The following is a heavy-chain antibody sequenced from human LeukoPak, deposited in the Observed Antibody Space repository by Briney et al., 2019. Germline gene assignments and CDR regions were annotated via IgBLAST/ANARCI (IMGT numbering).Heavy chain of an antibody. CDR1: GFTFSSYA. D-gene: IGHD2-2*01. CDR2: ISSSSSYI. Sequence: GGSLRLSCAASGFTFSSYAMHWVRQAPGKGLEWVSSISSSSSYIYYADSVKGRFTISRDNAKNSLYLQMNSLRAEDTAVYYCARDFRTRYQLLAGQAFDIWGQGTMVTVSS. CDR3: ARDFRTRYQLLAGQAFDI. J-gene: IGHJ3*02. V-gene: IGHV3-21*01.